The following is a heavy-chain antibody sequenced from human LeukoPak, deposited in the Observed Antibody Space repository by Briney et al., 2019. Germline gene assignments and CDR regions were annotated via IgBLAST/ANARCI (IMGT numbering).Heavy chain of an antibody. Sequence: GESLKISCKGSGYSFTSYWIGWVRQMPGKGLEWMGIIYPGDSDTRYSPSFQGQVTISADKSINTAYLQWSSLKASDTAMYYCARHGDCSGGSCTMYFDYWGQGTLVTVSS. J-gene: IGHJ4*02. CDR2: IYPGDSDT. CDR1: GYSFTSYW. D-gene: IGHD2-15*01. CDR3: ARHGDCSGGSCTMYFDY. V-gene: IGHV5-51*01.